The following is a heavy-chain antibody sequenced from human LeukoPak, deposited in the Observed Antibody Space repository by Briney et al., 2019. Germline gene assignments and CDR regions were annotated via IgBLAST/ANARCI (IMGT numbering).Heavy chain of an antibody. Sequence: GRSLRLSCAASGFTFSSYGMHRVRQAPGKGLEWVAVIWYDGSNKYYADSVKGRFTISRDNSKNTLYLQMNSLRAEDTAVYYCAKAGGSGPTDYWGQGTLVTVSS. V-gene: IGHV3-33*06. CDR3: AKAGGSGPTDY. CDR2: IWYDGSNK. CDR1: GFTFSSYG. J-gene: IGHJ4*02. D-gene: IGHD3-10*01.